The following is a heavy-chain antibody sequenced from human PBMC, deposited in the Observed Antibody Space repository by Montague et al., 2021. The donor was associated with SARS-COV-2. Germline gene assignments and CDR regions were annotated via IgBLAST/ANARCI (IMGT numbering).Heavy chain of an antibody. CDR3: ARDVPRGGLMWGSILYYYYGMDV. CDR1: GFTFSNYW. Sequence: SLRLSCAASGFTFSNYWMNWARQAPGKGLEWVASIKPDGSGQNYVDSVKGRFTISRDNAKKSLYPQMDSLRAEDTAVYYCARDVPRGGLMWGSILYYYYGMDVWGQGTTVTVSS. V-gene: IGHV3-7*01. D-gene: IGHD2-8*01. CDR2: IKPDGSGQ. J-gene: IGHJ6*02.